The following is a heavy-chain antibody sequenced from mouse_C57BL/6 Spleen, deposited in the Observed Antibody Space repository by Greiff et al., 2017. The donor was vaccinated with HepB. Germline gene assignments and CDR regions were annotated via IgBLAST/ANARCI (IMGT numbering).Heavy chain of an antibody. V-gene: IGHV1-7*01. CDR1: GYTFTSYW. D-gene: IGHD2-4*01. Sequence: QVQLQQPGTELVKPGASVKLSCKASGYTFTSYWMHWVKQRPGQGLEWIGYINPSSGYTKYNQKFKDKATLTADKSSSTAYMQLSSLTYEDSAVYYCARYDYPIYYAMDYWGQGTSVTVSS. J-gene: IGHJ4*01. CDR2: INPSSGYT. CDR3: ARYDYPIYYAMDY.